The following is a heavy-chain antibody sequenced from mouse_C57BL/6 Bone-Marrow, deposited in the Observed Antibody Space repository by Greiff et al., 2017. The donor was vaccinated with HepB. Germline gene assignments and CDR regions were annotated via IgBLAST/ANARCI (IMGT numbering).Heavy chain of an antibody. Sequence: EVQRVESGGGLVKPGGSLKLSCAASGFTFSSYAMSWVRQTPEKRLEWVATISDGGSYTYYPDNVKGRFTISRDNAKNNLYLQMSHLKSEDTAMYYCASLYYDYERSYYYFDYWGQGTTLTVSS. CDR2: ISDGGSYT. CDR3: ASLYYDYERSYYYFDY. CDR1: GFTFSSYA. J-gene: IGHJ2*01. D-gene: IGHD2-4*01. V-gene: IGHV5-4*01.